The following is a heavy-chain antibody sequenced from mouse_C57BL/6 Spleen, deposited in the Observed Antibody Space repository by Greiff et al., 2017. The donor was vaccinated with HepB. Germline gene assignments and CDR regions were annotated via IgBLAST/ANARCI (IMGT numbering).Heavy chain of an antibody. CDR1: GYTFTSYW. V-gene: IGHV1-52*01. Sequence: VQLQQPGAELVRPGSSVKLSCKASGYTFTSYWMHWVKQRPIQGLEWIGNIDPSDSETHYNQKFKDKATLTVDKSSSTAYMQLSSLTSEDSAVYYCASHYGSNYAMDYWGQGTSVTVSS. CDR3: ASHYGSNYAMDY. CDR2: IDPSDSET. D-gene: IGHD1-1*01. J-gene: IGHJ4*01.